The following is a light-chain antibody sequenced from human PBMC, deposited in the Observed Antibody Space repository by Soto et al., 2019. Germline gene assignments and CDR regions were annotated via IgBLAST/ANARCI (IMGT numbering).Light chain of an antibody. CDR1: SSGVGAYNY. CDR2: EVS. V-gene: IGLV2-8*01. Sequence: QSALTQPPSASGSPGQSVTISCTGTSSGVGAYNYVSWYQQLPGKAPKLIIYEVSKRPSGVPDRFSGSKSGNTASLTVSGLQAEDEADYYCTSYAGTYSFFYVFGTGTKVTAL. J-gene: IGLJ1*01. CDR3: TSYAGTYSFFYV.